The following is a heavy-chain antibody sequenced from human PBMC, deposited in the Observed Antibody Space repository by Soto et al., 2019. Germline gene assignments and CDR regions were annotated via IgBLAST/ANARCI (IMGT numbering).Heavy chain of an antibody. CDR3: ARDQDDILTGYWPPYYYGMDV. CDR2: IWYDGSNK. Sequence: GGSLRLSCAASGLTFSSYGMHWVRQAQGKGLEWVAVIWYDGSNKYYADSVKGRFTISRENSKNTLYLQMNSLRAEDTAVYYCARDQDDILTGYWPPYYYGMDVWGQGTTVTVSS. D-gene: IGHD3-9*01. V-gene: IGHV3-33*01. CDR1: GLTFSSYG. J-gene: IGHJ6*02.